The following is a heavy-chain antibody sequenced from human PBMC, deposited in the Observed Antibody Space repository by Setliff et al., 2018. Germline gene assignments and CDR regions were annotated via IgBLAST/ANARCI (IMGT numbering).Heavy chain of an antibody. CDR1: GYTFTTYA. Sequence: ASVKVSCKASGYTFTTYAIHWVRQAPGQRLGWMGWINAGNGHTKYSQEFQGRVTISSDTAASTAYMQLSSLRSEDTAVYYCARGRRFGEYWFDSWGQGTLVTVSS. CDR2: INAGNGHT. J-gene: IGHJ5*01. CDR3: ARGRRFGEYWFDS. V-gene: IGHV1-3*03. D-gene: IGHD3-10*01.